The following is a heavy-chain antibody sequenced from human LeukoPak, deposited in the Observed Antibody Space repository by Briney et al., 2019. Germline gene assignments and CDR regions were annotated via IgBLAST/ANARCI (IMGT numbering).Heavy chain of an antibody. CDR1: GFTFNDYA. J-gene: IGHJ4*02. CDR2: ISTDGSRP. Sequence: GRSLRLSCAASGFTFNDYAMHWVRQAPGKGLEWVSGISTDGSRPRYADSVNGRFTISRDNAKNTLYLQMNSLRAEDTAVYFCVRDGQGSTPLDYWGQGTLVTVSS. V-gene: IGHV3-74*01. D-gene: IGHD2-15*01. CDR3: VRDGQGSTPLDY.